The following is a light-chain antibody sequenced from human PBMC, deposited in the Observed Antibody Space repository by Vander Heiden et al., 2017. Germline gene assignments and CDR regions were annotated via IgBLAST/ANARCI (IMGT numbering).Light chain of an antibody. V-gene: IGLV2-14*03. CDR2: DVS. CDR3: SSYTSSVPYV. Sequence: QSALTQPASVSGSPGQSITISCTGTSSDVGGYNYVSWYQQHPGKAPKLMIYDVSNRPSGVSNRFSGSKSGKTASLTISGLQAEVEADYYCSSYTSSVPYVFGTGTKVTVL. J-gene: IGLJ1*01. CDR1: SSDVGGYNY.